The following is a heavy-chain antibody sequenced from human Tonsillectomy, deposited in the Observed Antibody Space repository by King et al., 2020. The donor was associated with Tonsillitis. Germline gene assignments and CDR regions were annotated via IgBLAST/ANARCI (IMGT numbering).Heavy chain of an antibody. D-gene: IGHD1-26*01. J-gene: IGHJ4*02. V-gene: IGHV4-39*01. Sequence: QLQESGPGVVKPSETLSLTCTVSGGSISSSDLYWAWIRQPPGKGLEWIGYMDYSGTIFYNPSLKSRITISGGTSENRFSLKLSSVTAAEPAVYFCASYVSGSFDYWGQGALVTVSS. CDR1: GGSISSSDLY. CDR2: MDYSGTI. CDR3: ASYVSGSFDY.